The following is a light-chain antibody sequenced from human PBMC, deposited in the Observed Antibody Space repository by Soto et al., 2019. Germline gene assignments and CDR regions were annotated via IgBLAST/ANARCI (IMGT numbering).Light chain of an antibody. CDR1: QSLLHRNGKNY. J-gene: IGKJ1*01. Sequence: DIVMTQSPFSLAVTPGESASISCRSSQSLLHRNGKNYLDWYLQKPGQSPQLLIYLGSSRASGVPDRFSGSGSGTDFTLKISRVEAEDVGVYYCMQALRTWTFGQGTKVDIK. V-gene: IGKV2-28*01. CDR2: LGS. CDR3: MQALRTWT.